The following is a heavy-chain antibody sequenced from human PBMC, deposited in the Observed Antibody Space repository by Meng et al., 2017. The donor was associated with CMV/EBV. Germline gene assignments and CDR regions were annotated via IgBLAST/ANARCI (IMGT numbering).Heavy chain of an antibody. CDR2: MNPNSGNT. V-gene: IGHV1-8*01. Sequence: ASVKVSCKASGYTFTSYDINWVRQATGQGLEWMGWMNPNSGNTGYAQKFQGRVTMTRNTSISTAYMELSSLRSEDTAVYYCARGTTLMRWLQWTTPLGYYFDYWGQGTLVTVSS. CDR3: ARGTTLMRWLQWTTPLGYYFDY. D-gene: IGHD5-24*01. CDR1: GYTFTSYD. J-gene: IGHJ4*02.